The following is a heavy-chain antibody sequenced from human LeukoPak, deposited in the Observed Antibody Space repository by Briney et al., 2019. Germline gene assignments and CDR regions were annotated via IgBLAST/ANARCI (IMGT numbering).Heavy chain of an antibody. CDR2: INTSNGNT. CDR3: ARGGATTGYNYMDV. CDR1: GYTFTIHP. Sequence: GASVKVSCKASGYTFTIHPMHWVRQAPGQRLEWMGWINTSNGNTKYSQEFQDRVTITRDTSATTTYMELSSLRFEDMAVYYCARGGATTGYNYMDVWGKGTTVTVSS. V-gene: IGHV1-3*03. D-gene: IGHD4-17*01. J-gene: IGHJ6*03.